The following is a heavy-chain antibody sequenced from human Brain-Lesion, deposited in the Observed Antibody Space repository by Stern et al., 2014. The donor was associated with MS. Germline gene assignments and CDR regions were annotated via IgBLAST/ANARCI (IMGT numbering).Heavy chain of an antibody. D-gene: IGHD1-26*01. CDR2: FDSEDGET. Sequence: VQLEESGAEVKKPGASVKVSCKVSGYTLTELSMHWVRQAPRKGLEWMGGFDSEDGETICAQKFQVTVTMTEDTSTDTAYMELSSLRSEDTAVYYCATLSPGAGGNYYRHFDYWGQGTLVTVSS. CDR3: ATLSPGAGGNYYRHFDY. CDR1: GYTLTELS. V-gene: IGHV1-24*01. J-gene: IGHJ4*02.